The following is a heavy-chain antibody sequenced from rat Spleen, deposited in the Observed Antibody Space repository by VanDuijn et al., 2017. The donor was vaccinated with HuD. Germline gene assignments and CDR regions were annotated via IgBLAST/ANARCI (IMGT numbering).Heavy chain of an antibody. CDR1: GFTFRNFG. J-gene: IGHJ2*01. CDR2: ISYGDSSGHSST. CDR3: ARRHYGYTDYFDY. Sequence: EVQLVESGGGLVQPGRSLKLSCEASGFTFRNFGMAWVRQAPTKGLEWVATISYGDSSGHSSTYYRDSVKGRFTISRDNAKSTLSLQMDSLRSEDTATYYCARRHYGYTDYFDYWGQGVMVTVSS. V-gene: IGHV5-29*01. D-gene: IGHD1-9*01.